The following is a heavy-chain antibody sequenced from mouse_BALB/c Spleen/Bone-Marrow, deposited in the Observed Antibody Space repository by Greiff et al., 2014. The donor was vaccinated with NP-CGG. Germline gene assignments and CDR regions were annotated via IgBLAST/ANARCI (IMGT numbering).Heavy chain of an antibody. J-gene: IGHJ4*01. CDR1: GFTFSSYA. Sequence: DVKLVESGGGLVKPGGSLKLSCAASGFTFSSYAMSWVRQTPEKRLEWVASISSGGSTYYPDSVKGRFTTSRDNARNILYLQMSSLRSEDTAMYYCARGGGYYYAMDYWGQGTSVTVSS. CDR2: ISSGGST. V-gene: IGHV5-6-5*01. CDR3: ARGGGYYYAMDY.